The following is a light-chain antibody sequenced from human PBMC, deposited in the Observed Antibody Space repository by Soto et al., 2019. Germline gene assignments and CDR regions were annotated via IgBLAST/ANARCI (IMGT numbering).Light chain of an antibody. CDR1: SSDVGTYNY. J-gene: IGLJ3*02. CDR2: EVT. CDR3: SSYTSSSTWV. Sequence: QSVLTQPASVSGSPGQSITISCTGTSSDVGTYNYVSWYQQHPGKAPKLMIYEVTNRPSGVSKRFSGSKSGNAASLTISGLQAEDEADYYCSSYTSSSTWVFGGGTKLTVL. V-gene: IGLV2-14*01.